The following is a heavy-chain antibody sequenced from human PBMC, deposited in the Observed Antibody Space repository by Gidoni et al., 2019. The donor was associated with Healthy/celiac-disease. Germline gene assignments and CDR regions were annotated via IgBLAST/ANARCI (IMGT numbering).Heavy chain of an antibody. CDR1: GGSFSGYY. J-gene: IGHJ5*02. Sequence: QVQLQQWGAGLLKPSETLSLTCAVYGGSFSGYYWSWIRQPPGKGLEWIGEINHSGSTNYNPSLKSRVTISVDTSKNQFSLKLSSVTAADTAVYYCARDWYYYDSSGYYYNWFDPWGQGTLVTVSS. D-gene: IGHD3-22*01. V-gene: IGHV4-34*01. CDR3: ARDWYYYDSSGYYYNWFDP. CDR2: INHSGST.